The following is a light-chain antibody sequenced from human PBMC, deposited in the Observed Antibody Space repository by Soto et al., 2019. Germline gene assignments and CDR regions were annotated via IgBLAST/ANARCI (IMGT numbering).Light chain of an antibody. J-gene: IGKJ1*01. Sequence: EIVLTQSPGTLSLSPGERATLSCRASQSVGSSYLAWYQQKPGQAPRLLIYGASSRATGIPDRFSGSGSGTDFTLTISRLEPEDFAVYYCQQYGSFPWTFGQGTKVEIK. V-gene: IGKV3-20*01. CDR1: QSVGSSY. CDR3: QQYGSFPWT. CDR2: GAS.